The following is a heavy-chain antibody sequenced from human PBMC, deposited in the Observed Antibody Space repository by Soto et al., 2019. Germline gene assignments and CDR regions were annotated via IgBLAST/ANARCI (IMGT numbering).Heavy chain of an antibody. V-gene: IGHV4-31*01. J-gene: IGHJ5*01. D-gene: IGHD3-10*01. Sequence: QVQLQESGPGLVKPSQTLSLTCTVSGGSISRGGYSWSWTRQHPGKGLAWIGYIYYSGSTYYNPSLERLVTISVDTSKNQFSRRLSSVTAADTAVYYCDRETTYCSGSYFDSWGQGTLVTVSS. CDR1: GGSISRGGYS. CDR3: DRETTYCSGSYFDS. CDR2: IYYSGST.